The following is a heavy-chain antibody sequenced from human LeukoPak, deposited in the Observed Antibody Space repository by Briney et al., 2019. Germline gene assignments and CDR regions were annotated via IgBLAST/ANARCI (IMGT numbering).Heavy chain of an antibody. CDR3: ARGIPAARYTRLDY. V-gene: IGHV4-59*01. J-gene: IGHJ4*02. D-gene: IGHD6-6*01. CDR2: IYYSGST. CDR1: GGSIRSYY. Sequence: SEILSLTCTVSGGSIRSYYWSWIRQPPGKGLEWIGYIYYSGSTNYNPSLKSRVTISVDTSKNQFSLKLSSVTAADTAVYYCARGIPAARYTRLDYWGQGTLVTVSS.